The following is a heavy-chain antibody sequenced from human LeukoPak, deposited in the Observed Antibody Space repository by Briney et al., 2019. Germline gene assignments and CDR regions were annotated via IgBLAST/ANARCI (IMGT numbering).Heavy chain of an antibody. J-gene: IGHJ4*02. V-gene: IGHV1-2*02. Sequence: ASVKVSCKPSGYAFTGYYMHWVRQAPGQGLEWMGWINPNSGGTNYAQKFQGRLTMTRDMSTSTVYMELSSLRSEDTAVYYCARNQASGFDYWGQGTLVTVSS. CDR3: ARNQASGFDY. CDR1: GYAFTGYY. CDR2: INPNSGGT.